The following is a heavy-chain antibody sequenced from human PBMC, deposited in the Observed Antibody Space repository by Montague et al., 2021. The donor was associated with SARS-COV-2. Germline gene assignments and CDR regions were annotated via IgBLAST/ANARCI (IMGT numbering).Heavy chain of an antibody. V-gene: IGHV3-30-3*01. CDR3: ARAQGGNYYYGMDV. CDR2: ISYDGNNK. CDR1: GFTFSSYA. Sequence: SLRLSCAASGFTFSSYAMHWVRQAPGKGLEWVAVISYDGNNKYYADSVKGRFTISRDNSKNTLYLQMNSLRVEDTAVYYCARAQGGNYYYGMDVWGQGTTVTVSS. J-gene: IGHJ6*02. D-gene: IGHD3-16*01.